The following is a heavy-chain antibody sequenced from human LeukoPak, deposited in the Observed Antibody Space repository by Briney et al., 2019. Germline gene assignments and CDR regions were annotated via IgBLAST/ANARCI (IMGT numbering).Heavy chain of an antibody. D-gene: IGHD5-24*01. CDR3: ARGRDDYNDAPPPYYYYMDV. Sequence: SETLSLTCTVSGGSIGSGNFYWNWIRQHPGRGLERIGYIYDTGITYYNPSLKSRVTISADTSKKQFSLNLRSVTAADTAVYRCARGRDDYNDAPPPYYYYMDVWGKGTTVTVSS. J-gene: IGHJ6*03. CDR2: IYDTGIT. CDR1: GGSIGSGNFY. V-gene: IGHV4-31*03.